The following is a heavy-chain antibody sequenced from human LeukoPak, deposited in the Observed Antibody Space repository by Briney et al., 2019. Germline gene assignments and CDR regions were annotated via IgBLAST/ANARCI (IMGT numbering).Heavy chain of an antibody. J-gene: IGHJ4*02. CDR3: AKGDDSSGYYPGGADY. D-gene: IGHD3-22*01. CDR2: ISGSGGST. V-gene: IGHV3-23*01. Sequence: GGSLRLSCAASGFTFSSYAMSWVRQAPGKGLEWVSAISGSGGSTYYADSVKGRFTIPRDNSKNTLYLQMNSLRAEDTAVYYCAKGDDSSGYYPGGADYWGQGTLVTVSS. CDR1: GFTFSSYA.